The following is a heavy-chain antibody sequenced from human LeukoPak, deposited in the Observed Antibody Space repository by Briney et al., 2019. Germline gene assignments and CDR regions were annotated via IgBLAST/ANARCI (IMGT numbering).Heavy chain of an antibody. CDR3: AREGIRVRSFDP. V-gene: IGHV3-7*05. D-gene: IGHD3-10*01. Sequence: GGSLRLSCAASGFTFSSSWMTWVRQAPGKGLEWVAHIKEDGTEEYYVDSVKGRFTISRDNAKNSLYLQMNSLRAEDTAVYYCAREGIRVRSFDPWGQGTLVTVSS. CDR1: GFTFSSSW. J-gene: IGHJ5*02. CDR2: IKEDGTEE.